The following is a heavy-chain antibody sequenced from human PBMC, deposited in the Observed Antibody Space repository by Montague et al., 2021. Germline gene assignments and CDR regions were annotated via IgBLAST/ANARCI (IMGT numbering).Heavy chain of an antibody. Sequence: SETLSLTCSVSGDSINGWYWSWIRQPPGKGLEWIGSVFYSGATNYNPSLKSRVTMSADTPKNQFSLKLSSVTAADTAFYYCAVTNPYYYYGMDVWGQGTTVTVSS. CDR3: AVTNPYYYYGMDV. J-gene: IGHJ6*02. D-gene: IGHD1-14*01. CDR1: GDSINGWY. CDR2: VFYSGAT. V-gene: IGHV4-59*01.